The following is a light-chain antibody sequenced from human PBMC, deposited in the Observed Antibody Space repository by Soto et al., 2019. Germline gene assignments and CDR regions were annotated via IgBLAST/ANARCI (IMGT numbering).Light chain of an antibody. J-gene: IGLJ1*01. CDR3: CSYTTSDVYV. Sequence: QSALTQPASVSGSPGQSIAISCTGTSSDVGAYNYVSWYQQHPGKVPKLMIYDVSNRPSGVSNRFSGSKSGNTASLTISGLQAEDEADYFCCSYTTSDVYVFGPGTKVTVL. CDR1: SSDVGAYNY. CDR2: DVS. V-gene: IGLV2-14*01.